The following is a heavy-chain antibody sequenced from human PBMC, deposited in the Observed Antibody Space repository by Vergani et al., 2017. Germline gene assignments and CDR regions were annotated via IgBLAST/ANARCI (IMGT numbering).Heavy chain of an antibody. Sequence: EVQLVESGGGLVKPGGSLRLSCAASGFTFSSYSMSWVRQAPGKGLEWVSAISGSGGSTYYADSVKGRFTISRDNSKNTLYLQMNSLRAEDTAVYYCAKDLGAAAASLSGDWFDPWGQGTLVTVSS. D-gene: IGHD6-13*01. CDR2: ISGSGGST. CDR3: AKDLGAAAASLSGDWFDP. V-gene: IGHV3-23*04. CDR1: GFTFSSYS. J-gene: IGHJ5*02.